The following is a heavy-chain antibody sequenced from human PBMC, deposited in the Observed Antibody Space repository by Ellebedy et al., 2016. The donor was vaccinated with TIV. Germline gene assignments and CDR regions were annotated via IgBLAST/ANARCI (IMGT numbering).Heavy chain of an antibody. CDR3: ARHLGETFDY. V-gene: IGHV5-51*01. J-gene: IGHJ4*02. D-gene: IGHD2-21*01. Sequence: GESLKISCKASGYNLMSFWIGWVRQIPGKDLEWMGIIYPGDSDTNYSPSFQGHVTISTDKSSSTAYLQWSSLKASDTAMYYCARHLGETFDYWGQGTLVTVSS. CDR1: GYNLMSFW. CDR2: IYPGDSDT.